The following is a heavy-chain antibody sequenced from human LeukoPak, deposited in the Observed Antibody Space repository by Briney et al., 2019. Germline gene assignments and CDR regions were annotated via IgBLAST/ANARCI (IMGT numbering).Heavy chain of an antibody. CDR2: INPNSGGT. CDR3: ARIKWELLGPFDY. D-gene: IGHD1-26*01. J-gene: IGHJ4*02. Sequence: ASVKVSCKASGYTFTGHYMHWVRQAPGQGLEWMGWINPNSGGTNYAQKFQGRVTMTTDTSTSTAYMELRSLRSDDTAVYYCARIKWELLGPFDYWGQGTLVTVSS. V-gene: IGHV1-2*02. CDR1: GYTFTGHY.